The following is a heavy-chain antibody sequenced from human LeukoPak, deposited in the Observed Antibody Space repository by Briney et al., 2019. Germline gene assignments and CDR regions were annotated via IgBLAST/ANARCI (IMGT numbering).Heavy chain of an antibody. CDR2: IRYDGSNK. V-gene: IGHV3-30*02. CDR3: AKDLSSGWYLGGY. D-gene: IGHD6-19*01. CDR1: GFTFSSYG. Sequence: GGSLRLSCAASGFTFSSYGMHWVRQAPGEGLEWVAFIRYDGSNKYYADSVKGRFTISRDNSKNTLYLQMNSLRAEDTAVYYCAKDLSSGWYLGGYWGQGTLVTVSS. J-gene: IGHJ4*02.